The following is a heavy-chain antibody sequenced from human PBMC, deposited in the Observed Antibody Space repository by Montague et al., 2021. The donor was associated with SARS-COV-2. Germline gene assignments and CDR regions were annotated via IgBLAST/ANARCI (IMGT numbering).Heavy chain of an antibody. D-gene: IGHD3-22*01. CDR2: IYHNGYT. Sequence: SETLSLTCTVSGDSISTYYWSWIRQPPGKGLEWIGYIYHNGYTSYNPSLKSRVTISVDTSKNQFSLRLSSVTAADTAVYFCARGGATYYYDTSGYVNAFDTWGQGTMVTVSS. J-gene: IGHJ3*02. CDR3: ARGGATYYYDTSGYVNAFDT. V-gene: IGHV4-59*01. CDR1: GDSISTYY.